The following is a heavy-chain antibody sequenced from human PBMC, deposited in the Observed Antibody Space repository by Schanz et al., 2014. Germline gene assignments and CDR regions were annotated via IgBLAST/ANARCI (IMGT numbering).Heavy chain of an antibody. D-gene: IGHD6-13*01. CDR3: ARDLIAAAESWFDP. CDR1: GYTLKDHA. J-gene: IGHJ5*02. CDR2: INPANGNT. V-gene: IGHV1-3*01. Sequence: QVQLVQSVPEVKKPGASVKVLCQASGYTLKDHAMHWVRQAPGKSLEWLGWINPANGNTHYSPRLNGRVSISSDTAASTVYLHFSSLKSDDTAVYYCARDLIAAAESWFDPWGQGTPITVSS.